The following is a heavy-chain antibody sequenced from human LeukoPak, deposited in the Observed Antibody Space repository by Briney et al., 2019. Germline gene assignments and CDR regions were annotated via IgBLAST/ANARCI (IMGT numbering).Heavy chain of an antibody. CDR2: ISAYNGNT. Sequence: ASVKVSCKASGYAFTSYGISWVRQAPGQGLEWMGWISAYNGNTNYAQKLQGRVTMTTDTSTSTAYIELRSLRSDDTAVYYCARDRGGTYYFDYWGQGTLVTVSS. CDR3: ARDRGGTYYFDY. V-gene: IGHV1-18*01. D-gene: IGHD2-15*01. CDR1: GYAFTSYG. J-gene: IGHJ4*02.